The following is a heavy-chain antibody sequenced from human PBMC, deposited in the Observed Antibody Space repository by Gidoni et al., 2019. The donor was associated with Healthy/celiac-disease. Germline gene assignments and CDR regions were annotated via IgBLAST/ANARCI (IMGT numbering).Heavy chain of an antibody. CDR1: GGSFSGYY. CDR2: INHRGST. D-gene: IGHD2-15*01. V-gene: IGHV4-34*01. CDR3: ARLAAFDY. J-gene: IGHJ4*02. Sequence: QVQLQQWGAGLLKPSETLSLTCAVYGGSFSGYYWSWIRQPPGKGLEWIGEINHRGSTNYNPSLKSRVTISVDTSKNQFSLKLSSVTAADTAVYYCARLAAFDYWGQGTLVTVSS.